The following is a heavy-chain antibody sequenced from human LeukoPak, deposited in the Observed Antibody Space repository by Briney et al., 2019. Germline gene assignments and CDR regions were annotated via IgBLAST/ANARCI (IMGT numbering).Heavy chain of an antibody. CDR1: GFTFSSYG. CDR3: AKEDSYGSGSYSFDY. D-gene: IGHD3-10*01. J-gene: IGHJ4*02. Sequence: GGSLRLSCAASGFTFSSYGMHWVRQAPGKGLEWVAFIRYDGSNKYYADSVKGRFTISRDNSKNTLYLQMNSLRAEDTAVYYCAKEDSYGSGSYSFDYWGQGTLVTVSS. V-gene: IGHV3-30*02. CDR2: IRYDGSNK.